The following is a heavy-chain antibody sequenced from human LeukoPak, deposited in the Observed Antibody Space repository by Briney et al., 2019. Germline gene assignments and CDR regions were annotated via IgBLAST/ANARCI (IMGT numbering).Heavy chain of an antibody. V-gene: IGHV3-11*01. J-gene: IGHJ4*02. D-gene: IGHD1-26*01. CDR2: ISSSGSNI. CDR1: GFTFSNYY. Sequence: GPSLRLSCAASGFTFSNYYMSWVRQAPGKGMEWVSYISSSGSNIYYAHSVKGQFTISRDNAKNSLYLQMNSMRAEDTAVYYCAREPSIVGATTGYFDYWGQGTLVTVSS. CDR3: AREPSIVGATTGYFDY.